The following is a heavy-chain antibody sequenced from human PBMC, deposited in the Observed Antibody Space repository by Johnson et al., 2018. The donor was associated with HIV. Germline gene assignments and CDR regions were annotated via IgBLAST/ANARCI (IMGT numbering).Heavy chain of an antibody. CDR2: IRRDGGGK. CDR1: GFTFSSYW. J-gene: IGHJ3*02. Sequence: VQLVESGGGLVQPGGSLRLSCAASGFTFSSYWMSWVRQAPGKGLEWVADIRRDGGGKYYVDSVKGRFTISRDNAKNSLYLQMNSLTDEDTAVYYCVCLRVSLSAFDIWGQGTMVTVSS. D-gene: IGHD3-16*01. CDR3: VCLRVSLSAFDI. V-gene: IGHV3-7*01.